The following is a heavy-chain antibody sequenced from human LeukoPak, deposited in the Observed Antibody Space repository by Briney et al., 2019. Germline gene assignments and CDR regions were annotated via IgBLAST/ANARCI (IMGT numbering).Heavy chain of an antibody. CDR3: AKVFCTTTSCYGSGWFDP. Sequence: PGGSLRLSCAASAFTFSSFGMHWVRQAPGKGLDWVAFIRDDGSSKYYGDSVKGRFTISRDNSKNTLYLQMNSLRTEDTAMYYCAKVFCTTTSCYGSGWFDPWGQGTLVTVSS. D-gene: IGHD2-2*01. CDR1: AFTFSSFG. CDR2: IRDDGSSK. V-gene: IGHV3-30*02. J-gene: IGHJ5*02.